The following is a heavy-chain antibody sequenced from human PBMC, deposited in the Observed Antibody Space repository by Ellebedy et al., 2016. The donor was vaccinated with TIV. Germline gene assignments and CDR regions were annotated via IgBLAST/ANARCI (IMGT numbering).Heavy chain of an antibody. Sequence: GESLKISXAASGFSLSTYSFHWVRQAPGKGLEWVSSISSSSIYIYYADSVKGRFTISRDNAQNSLYLQMNSLRVEDTAVYYCVKAWCAGHCYGLGDWGQGTLVTVSS. D-gene: IGHD2-21*02. J-gene: IGHJ4*02. CDR2: ISSSSIYI. V-gene: IGHV3-21*01. CDR1: GFSLSTYS. CDR3: VKAWCAGHCYGLGD.